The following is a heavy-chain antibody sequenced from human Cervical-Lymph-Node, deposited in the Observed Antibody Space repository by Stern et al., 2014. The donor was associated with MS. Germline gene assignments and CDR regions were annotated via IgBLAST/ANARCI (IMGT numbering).Heavy chain of an antibody. Sequence: VQLEESGAEVKKPGDSGKVSCKASGYTFTSYVITWVRQAPGQGLEWMGWITTYNGNAAYAQRLQGRVTMTTDTSTSTAYMELRSLRSDDTAMYFCARMISTNWFDPWGQGTLVTVSS. CDR2: ITTYNGNA. D-gene: IGHD3-22*01. J-gene: IGHJ5*02. V-gene: IGHV1-18*04. CDR3: ARMISTNWFDP. CDR1: GYTFTSYV.